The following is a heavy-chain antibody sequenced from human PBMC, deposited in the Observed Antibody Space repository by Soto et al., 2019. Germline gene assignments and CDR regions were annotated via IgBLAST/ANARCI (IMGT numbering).Heavy chain of an antibody. Sequence: ASVKVSCKVSGYTLTELSMHWVRQAPGKGLEWMGGFDPEDGETIYAQKFQGRVTMTEDTSTDTAYMELSSLRSEDTAVYYCASGYYGSGSYPNFDYWGQGTLVTVSS. CDR1: GYTLTELS. CDR3: ASGYYGSGSYPNFDY. J-gene: IGHJ4*02. V-gene: IGHV1-24*01. D-gene: IGHD3-10*01. CDR2: FDPEDGET.